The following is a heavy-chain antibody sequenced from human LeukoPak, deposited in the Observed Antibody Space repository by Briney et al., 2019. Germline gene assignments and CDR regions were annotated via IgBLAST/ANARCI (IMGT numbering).Heavy chain of an antibody. CDR2: IWDDGTNK. Sequence: PGGSLILSCAASGFNLRDYDMDWVRQVPGKGLEWVAVIWDDGTNKYYAESVKGRFTISRDDSKKMLYLQMNSLKDEDTAVYYCARERGGQDWDFDLWGRGTLVTVSS. CDR1: GFNLRDYD. D-gene: IGHD3-10*01. J-gene: IGHJ2*01. V-gene: IGHV3-33*01. CDR3: ARERGGQDWDFDL.